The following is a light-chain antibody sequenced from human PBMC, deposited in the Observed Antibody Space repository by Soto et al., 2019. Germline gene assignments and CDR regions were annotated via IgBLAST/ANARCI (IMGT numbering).Light chain of an antibody. CDR1: SANIGAGYD. CDR3: QSYDSSLGVV. Sequence: QSVLTHPPSVSGAPGQRVTISCTGRSANIGAGYDVHWYQQLPGTAPKLLIYSNSNRPSGVPDRFSGSKSGTSASLAITGFQAEDEADYSCQSYDSSLGVVFGGGTKLTVL. CDR2: SNS. V-gene: IGLV1-40*01. J-gene: IGLJ2*01.